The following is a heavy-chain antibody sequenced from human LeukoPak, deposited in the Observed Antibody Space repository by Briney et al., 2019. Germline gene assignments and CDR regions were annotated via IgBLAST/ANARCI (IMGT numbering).Heavy chain of an antibody. CDR1: GGSVTDYY. V-gene: IGHV4-4*07. Sequence: PSETLSLTCTVSGGSVTDYYWSWIRQPAGKGLEWIGRIYTSGSTNYNPSLKSRVTMSVDTSKNQFSLKLSAVTAADTAVYYCARALLGYSPGKGVTYYYYYMDVWGKGTTVTVSS. J-gene: IGHJ6*03. CDR2: IYTSGST. D-gene: IGHD2-21*02. CDR3: ARALLGYSPGKGVTYYYYYMDV.